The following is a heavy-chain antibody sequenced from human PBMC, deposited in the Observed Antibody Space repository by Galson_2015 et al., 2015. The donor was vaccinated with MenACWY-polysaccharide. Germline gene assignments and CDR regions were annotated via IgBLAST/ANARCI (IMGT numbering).Heavy chain of an antibody. D-gene: IGHD2-2*01. CDR3: ARDRVDVPVIEAHTIFDY. CDR1: GFTFSSHW. CDR2: INKDARII. Sequence: SLRLSCAASGFTFSSHWMHWVRQAPGEGRVWVSRINKDARIIKYAGTVKGRFTLSRDNAKNKLYLEMNSLRAEDTAIYFCARDRVDVPVIEAHTIFDYWGQGVLVTVSS. V-gene: IGHV3-74*01. J-gene: IGHJ4*02.